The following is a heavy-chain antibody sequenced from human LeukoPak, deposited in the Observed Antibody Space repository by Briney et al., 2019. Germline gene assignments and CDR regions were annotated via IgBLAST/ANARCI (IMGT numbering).Heavy chain of an antibody. CDR1: GFTFSSYA. D-gene: IGHD6-25*01. CDR3: ARVFRGYLHGMDV. J-gene: IGHJ6*02. Sequence: GRSLRLSCAASGFTFSSYAMHWVRQAPGKGLEWVAVISYDGSNKYYADSVKGRFTISRDNSKNTLYLQMNSLRAEDTAVYYCARVFRGYLHGMDVWGQGTTVTVSS. V-gene: IGHV3-30*01. CDR2: ISYDGSNK.